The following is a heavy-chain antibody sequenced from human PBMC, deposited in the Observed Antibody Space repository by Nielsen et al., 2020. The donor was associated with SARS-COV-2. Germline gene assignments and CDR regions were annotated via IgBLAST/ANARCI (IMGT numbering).Heavy chain of an antibody. CDR3: ARDNVAPDVLRYFDTRNYYYYGMDV. J-gene: IGHJ6*02. D-gene: IGHD3-9*01. V-gene: IGHV3-30*04. CDR1: GFTFSSYA. Sequence: GESLKISCAASGFTFSSYAMHWVRQAPGTGLEWVAVISYDGSNKYYADSVKRRFTISRDNSKNTLYLQMNSLRAEDTAVYYCARDNVAPDVLRYFDTRNYYYYGMDVWGQGTTVTVSS. CDR2: ISYDGSNK.